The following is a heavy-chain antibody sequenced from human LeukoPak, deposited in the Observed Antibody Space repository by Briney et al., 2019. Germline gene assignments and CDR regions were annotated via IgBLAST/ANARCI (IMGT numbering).Heavy chain of an antibody. CDR2: IYYSGST. D-gene: IGHD3-10*01. J-gene: IGHJ2*01. Sequence: SETLSLTCTVSGGSISSYYWSWIRQPPGKGLEWIGYIYYSGSTNYNPSLKSRVTISVDTSKNQFSLKLSSVTAADTAVYYCARRDYYGSGSYYDNRYWYFDLWGRGTLVTVSS. CDR3: ARRDYYGSGSYYDNRYWYFDL. CDR1: GGSISSYY. V-gene: IGHV4-59*08.